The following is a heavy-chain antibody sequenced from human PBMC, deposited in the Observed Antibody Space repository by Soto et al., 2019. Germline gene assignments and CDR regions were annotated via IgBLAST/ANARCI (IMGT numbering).Heavy chain of an antibody. CDR1: GFGFSNYV. V-gene: IGHV3-30-3*01. CDR2: ILYDGTNK. CDR3: ARDRAVAGISRSFDY. D-gene: IGHD6-19*01. Sequence: GGSLRLSWAASGFGFSNYVMHCARHAPGKGLEWVSIILYDGTNKDYADSVKGRFTISRDNSKNTLYLQMNSLRSEDTAVYYCARDRAVAGISRSFDYWGQGTMVTVSS. J-gene: IGHJ4*01.